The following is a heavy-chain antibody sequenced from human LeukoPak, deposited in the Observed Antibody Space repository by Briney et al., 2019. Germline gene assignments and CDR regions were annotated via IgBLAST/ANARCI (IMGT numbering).Heavy chain of an antibody. CDR2: INHSGST. D-gene: IGHD5-12*01. CDR1: GGSFSGYY. CDR3: ARGRWLQFEYYYYGMDV. V-gene: IGHV4-34*01. Sequence: SETLSLTCAVYGGSFSGYYWSWIRQPPGKGLEWIGEINHSGSTNYNPSLKSRVTISVDTSKNQFSLKLSSVTAADTAVYYCARGRWLQFEYYYYGMDVWAKGPRSPSP. J-gene: IGHJ6*02.